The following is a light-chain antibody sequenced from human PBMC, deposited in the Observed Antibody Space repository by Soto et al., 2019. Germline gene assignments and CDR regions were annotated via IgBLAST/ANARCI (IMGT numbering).Light chain of an antibody. CDR3: QVWDSSREHVV. CDR2: GDS. CDR1: NIGGKS. J-gene: IGLJ2*01. Sequence: SYELTQPPSVSVAPGQTARITCGGNNIGGKSVHWYQQKPGQAPALVVYGDSDRPSGIPERISGSNSGNTATLTISRVEVGDEADYYCQVWDSSREHVVFGGGTK. V-gene: IGLV3-21*02.